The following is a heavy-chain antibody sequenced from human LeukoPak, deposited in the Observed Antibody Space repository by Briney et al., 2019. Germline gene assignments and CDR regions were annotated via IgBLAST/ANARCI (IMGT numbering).Heavy chain of an antibody. CDR1: GGSISSGGYY. V-gene: IGHV4-30-2*01. D-gene: IGHD6-13*01. CDR3: ARHGHSSSWYVAFDI. Sequence: SQTLSLTCTVSGGSISSGGYYWSWIRQPPGKGLEWIGYIYHSGSTYYNPSLKSRVTISVDRSKNQFSLKLSSVTAADTAVYYCARHGHSSSWYVAFDIWGQGTVVTVSS. J-gene: IGHJ3*02. CDR2: IYHSGST.